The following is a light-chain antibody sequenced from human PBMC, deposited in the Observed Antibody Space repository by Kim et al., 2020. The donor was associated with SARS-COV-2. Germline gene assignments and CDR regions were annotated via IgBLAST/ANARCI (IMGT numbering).Light chain of an antibody. CDR3: CSYAGHSTFVV. Sequence: QSALTQPASVSGSPGQSITISCTGTNSDVGSYNLVSWYQQHPGKAPKLMIYEGSKRPSGVSNRFSGSKSGNTASLTISGLQAEDEADYYCCSYAGHSTFVVFGGGTQLTVL. CDR1: NSDVGSYNL. CDR2: EGS. V-gene: IGLV2-23*01. J-gene: IGLJ2*01.